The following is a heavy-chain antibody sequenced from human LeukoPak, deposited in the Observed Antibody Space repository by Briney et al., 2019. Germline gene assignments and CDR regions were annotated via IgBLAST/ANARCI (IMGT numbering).Heavy chain of an antibody. CDR2: IRSGGEYT. Sequence: GGSLRLSCAASGFTFSSYGMTWVRQAPGKGLEWVSSIRSGGEYTYYADSVKGRFTISRDNSKNTLYLQMNSLRAEDTAVYYCAKFHEYYDFWSGWVSSAPMDVWGQGTTVTVSS. J-gene: IGHJ6*02. D-gene: IGHD3-3*01. V-gene: IGHV3-23*01. CDR1: GFTFSSYG. CDR3: AKFHEYYDFWSGWVSSAPMDV.